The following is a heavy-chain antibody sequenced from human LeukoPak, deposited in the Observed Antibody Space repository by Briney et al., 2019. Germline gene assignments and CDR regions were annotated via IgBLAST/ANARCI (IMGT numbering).Heavy chain of an antibody. D-gene: IGHD7-27*01. J-gene: IGHJ3*02. V-gene: IGHV3-30-3*01. CDR1: GFTFSSYA. Sequence: GRSLRLSCAASGFTFSSYAMHWVRQAPGKGLEWVAVISYDGSNKYYADSVKGRFTISRDNSKNTLYLQMNSLRAEDTAVYYCASQGLGIDDAFDIWGQGTMVTVSS. CDR2: ISYDGSNK. CDR3: ASQGLGIDDAFDI.